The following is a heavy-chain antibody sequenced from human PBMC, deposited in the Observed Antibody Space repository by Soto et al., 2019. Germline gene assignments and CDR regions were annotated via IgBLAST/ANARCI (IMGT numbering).Heavy chain of an antibody. Sequence: QVQLVESGGSVVQPRRSLRLSCAASGFTFNKYGMHWVRQAPGKGLEWVAAISNDGSSEYYADSVLGRFTISRDNPKNTLYLQMNRLKSEDTAVYSCANQERGSYFSYCGQGTLVTVSS. CDR3: ANQERGSYFSY. J-gene: IGHJ4*02. D-gene: IGHD3-16*01. V-gene: IGHV3-30*18. CDR2: ISNDGSSE. CDR1: GFTFNKYG.